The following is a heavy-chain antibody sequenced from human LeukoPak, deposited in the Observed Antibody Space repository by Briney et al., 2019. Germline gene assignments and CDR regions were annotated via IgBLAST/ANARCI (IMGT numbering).Heavy chain of an antibody. CDR2: IFYSGST. J-gene: IGHJ2*01. CDR1: GGSISSSSYY. D-gene: IGHD3-10*01. V-gene: IGHV4-39*01. Sequence: SETLSLTCTVSGGSISSSSYYWGWIRQPPGKGLEWFGSIFYSGSTYYNPSLKSRVTISVDTSKNQFSLKLSSVTAADTAVYYCARHPKVRGTDWYFDLWGRGTLVTVSS. CDR3: ARHPKVRGTDWYFDL.